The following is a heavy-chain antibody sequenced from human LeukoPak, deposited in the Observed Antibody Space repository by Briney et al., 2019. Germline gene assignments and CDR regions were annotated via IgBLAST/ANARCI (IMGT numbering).Heavy chain of an antibody. V-gene: IGHV3-48*02. D-gene: IGHD3-22*01. Sequence: GGSLRLSCAASGFTFSSYSMTWVRQAPGKGLEWVSYISSSSSTIYYAASVKGRFTISRANDKNSLYLQMNSLRDEDTAVYYCARSRDYYDSSGTSARYYYYYYGMDVWGQGTTVTVSS. CDR3: ARSRDYYDSSGTSARYYYYYYGMDV. CDR1: GFTFSSYS. J-gene: IGHJ6*02. CDR2: ISSSSSTI.